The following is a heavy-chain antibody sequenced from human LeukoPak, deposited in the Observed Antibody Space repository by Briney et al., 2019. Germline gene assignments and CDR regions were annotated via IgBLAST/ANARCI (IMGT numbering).Heavy chain of an antibody. CDR1: GFTFSSYA. Sequence: GGSLRLSCAASGFTFSSYAMSWVRQAPGKGLEWVSAISGSGGSTYYADSVKGRFTISRDNSKNTLYLQMNSLRAEDTAVYYCAKDLVITFGGVIPAFDYWGQGTLVTVSS. V-gene: IGHV3-23*01. J-gene: IGHJ4*02. D-gene: IGHD3-16*02. CDR3: AKDLVITFGGVIPAFDY. CDR2: ISGSGGST.